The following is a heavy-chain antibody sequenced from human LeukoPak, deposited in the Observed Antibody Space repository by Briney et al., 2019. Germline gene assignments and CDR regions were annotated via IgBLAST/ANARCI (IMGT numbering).Heavy chain of an antibody. V-gene: IGHV1-2*02. Sequence: VASVKVSCKASGYTFTGYYMHWVRQAPGQGLEWTGWINPNSGGTNYAQKFQGRVTMTRDTSISTAYTELSRLRSDDTAVYYCARAPSILSIFGVVIISWFDPWGQGTLVTVSS. CDR3: ARAPSILSIFGVVIISWFDP. CDR2: INPNSGGT. D-gene: IGHD3-3*01. CDR1: GYTFTGYY. J-gene: IGHJ5*02.